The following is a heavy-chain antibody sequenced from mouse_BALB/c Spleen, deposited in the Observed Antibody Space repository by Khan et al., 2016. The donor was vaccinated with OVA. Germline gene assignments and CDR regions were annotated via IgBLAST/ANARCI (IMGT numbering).Heavy chain of an antibody. CDR2: FDPGSGSI. V-gene: IGHV1-62-2*01. CDR3: ARHGGYGNYDAMDY. CDR1: GYNFIDYI. D-gene: IGHD2-1*01. Sequence: QVQLQQSGAGLVKPGASVKLSCKASGYNFIDYIIQWVKQRSGQGLEWIGWFDPGSGSIKYNENIKDKATLTADKSSSTGYMELSRLTSEDSAVYVGARHGGYGNYDAMDYWGQGTSVTVSS. J-gene: IGHJ4*01.